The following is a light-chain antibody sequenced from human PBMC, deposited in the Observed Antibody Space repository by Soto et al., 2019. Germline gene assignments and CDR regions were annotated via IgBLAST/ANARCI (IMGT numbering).Light chain of an antibody. CDR3: CSYAGSSTV. CDR2: EGS. J-gene: IGLJ7*01. CDR1: SSDVGIYNL. Sequence: QSALPEDGSVSGSPGQSITLSCTGTSSDVGIYNLVSWYQQHPGKAPKLMIYEGSKRPSGVSNRFSGSKSGNTASLTISWLQAEDESDYYCCSYAGSSTVFGGGTPLTVL. V-gene: IGLV2-23*01.